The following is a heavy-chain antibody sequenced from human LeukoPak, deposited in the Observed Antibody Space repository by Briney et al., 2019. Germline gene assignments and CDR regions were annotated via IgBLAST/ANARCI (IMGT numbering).Heavy chain of an antibody. D-gene: IGHD2-2*01. CDR1: GYTFTGYY. CDR3: ARVLSPEYQLLSSLTDYYMDV. V-gene: IGHV1-2*02. Sequence: ASVKVSCKASGYTFTGYYVHWVRQATGQGLEWMGWINPNSGGTNYAQKFQGRVTMTRDTSISTAYMELSRLRSDDTAVYYCARVLSPEYQLLSSLTDYYMDVWGKGTTVTVSS. CDR2: INPNSGGT. J-gene: IGHJ6*03.